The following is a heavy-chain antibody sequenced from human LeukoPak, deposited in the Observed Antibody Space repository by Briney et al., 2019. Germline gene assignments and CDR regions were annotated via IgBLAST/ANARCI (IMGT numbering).Heavy chain of an antibody. CDR2: VNPSSGGT. CDR3: ARGVVAATFYYYMDV. D-gene: IGHD2-15*01. CDR1: GYTFTGCY. J-gene: IGHJ6*03. V-gene: IGHV1-2*02. Sequence: ASVKVSCKPSGYTFTGCYIHWVRQAPGQGLEWMGWVNPSSGGTNYPQKFQGRVTMTRDTSLSTAYMEVSGLRSDDTAVYYCARGVVAATFYYYMDVWGKGTTVTVSS.